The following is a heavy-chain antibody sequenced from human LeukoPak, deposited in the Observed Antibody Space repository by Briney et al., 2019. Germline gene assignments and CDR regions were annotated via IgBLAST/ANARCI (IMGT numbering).Heavy chain of an antibody. J-gene: IGHJ5*02. Sequence: PSETLSLTCTVSGGSISSYYWSWIRQPPGKGLEWVGYIYYSGSTNYNPSLKSRVTISVDTSKNQFSLKLSSVAAADTAVYYCARGGRVLNWFDPWGQGTLVTVSS. CDR3: ARGGRVLNWFDP. CDR2: IYYSGST. CDR1: GGSISSYY. V-gene: IGHV4-59*01. D-gene: IGHD3-16*01.